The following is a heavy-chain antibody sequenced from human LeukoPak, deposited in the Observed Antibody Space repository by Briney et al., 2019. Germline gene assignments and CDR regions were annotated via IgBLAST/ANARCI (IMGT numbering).Heavy chain of an antibody. Sequence: GGSLRLSCAASGFTFSNAWMSWVRQAPGKGLEWVGRIKSKTDGGTTDYAAPVKGRFTISRDDSKNTLYLQMNSLKTEDTALYYCITFSMIVVVISDWGRGTLVTVSP. CDR3: ITFSMIVVVISD. J-gene: IGHJ4*02. CDR2: IKSKTDGGTT. CDR1: GFTFSNAW. D-gene: IGHD3-22*01. V-gene: IGHV3-15*01.